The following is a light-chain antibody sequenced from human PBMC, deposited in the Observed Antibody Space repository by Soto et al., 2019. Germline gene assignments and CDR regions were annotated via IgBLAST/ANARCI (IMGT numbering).Light chain of an antibody. V-gene: IGKV3-11*01. CDR1: QSVSNNY. CDR3: QQRSNWPPLT. CDR2: DAS. Sequence: EIFLTQSPSSLSLTAGEIATLSCRLRQSVSNNYLAWYQQKPGQAPRLLIYDASSRATGIPASFSGSGSGTDFTLTISSLEPEDFAVYYCQQRSNWPPLTFGGGTKVDNK. J-gene: IGKJ4*01.